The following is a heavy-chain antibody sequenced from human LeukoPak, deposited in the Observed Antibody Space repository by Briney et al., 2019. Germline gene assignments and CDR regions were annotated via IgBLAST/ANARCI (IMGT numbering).Heavy chain of an antibody. CDR3: AKSGNNRFDY. J-gene: IGHJ4*02. Sequence: GGPLRLSCAASGFTFSSYAMSWVRQAPGKGLEWVSNISGSGVSGGNTYYADSVKGRFTISRDNSKNTLYLQMNSLRTEDTAVYYCAKSGNNRFDYWGQRTLVTVSS. CDR2: ISGSGVSGGNT. V-gene: IGHV3-23*01. CDR1: GFTFSSYA. D-gene: IGHD4-23*01.